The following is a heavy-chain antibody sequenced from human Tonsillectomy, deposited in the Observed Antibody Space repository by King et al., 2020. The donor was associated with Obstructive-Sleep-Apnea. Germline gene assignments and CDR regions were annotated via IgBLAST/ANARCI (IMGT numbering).Heavy chain of an antibody. Sequence: HVQLVESGGGLVKPGGSLRLSCAASGFTFSDYYMSWIRQPPGKGLEWVSYISSRGTTRYYADSVKGRFTISRDNAKNSLYLQMNSLRAEDTAVYYCAREYTNGGYYYALDVWGQGTTVAVSS. CDR1: GFTFSDYY. CDR2: ISSRGTTR. J-gene: IGHJ6*02. D-gene: IGHD3-16*01. V-gene: IGHV3-11*01. CDR3: AREYTNGGYYYALDV.